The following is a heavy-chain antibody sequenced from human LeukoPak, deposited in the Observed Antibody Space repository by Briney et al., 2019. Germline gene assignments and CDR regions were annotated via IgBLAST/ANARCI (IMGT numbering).Heavy chain of an antibody. CDR1: GGTFSSYA. D-gene: IGHD3-22*01. V-gene: IGHV1-69*13. Sequence: ASVKVSCKASGGTFSSYAISWVRQAPGQGLEWMGGIIPIFGTANYAQKFQGRVTITADESTSTAYMELSSLRSEDTAVCYCARVNPYDSSGYYYRFGAFDIWGQGTMVTVSS. CDR2: IIPIFGTA. CDR3: ARVNPYDSSGYYYRFGAFDI. J-gene: IGHJ3*02.